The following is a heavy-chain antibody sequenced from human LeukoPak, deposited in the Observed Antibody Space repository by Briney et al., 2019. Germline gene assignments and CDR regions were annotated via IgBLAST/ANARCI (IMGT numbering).Heavy chain of an antibody. CDR1: GYSFTSYW. CDR3: ARHRTDSSGSYYYYMDV. V-gene: IGHV5-51*01. J-gene: IGHJ6*03. D-gene: IGHD3-22*01. Sequence: GESLKISCKGSGYSFTSYWIGWVRQMPGKGLEWMGIIYPGDSDTKYSPSFQGQVTISADKSISTAYLQWSSLKASDTAMYYCARHRTDSSGSYYYYMDVWGKGTTVTVSS. CDR2: IYPGDSDT.